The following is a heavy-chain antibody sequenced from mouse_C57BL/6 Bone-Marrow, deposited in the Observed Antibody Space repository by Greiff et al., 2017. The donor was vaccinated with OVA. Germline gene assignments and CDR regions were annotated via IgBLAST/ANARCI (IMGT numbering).Heavy chain of an antibody. CDR1: GFNITDDY. CDR3: TTFIITTVVATRYFDV. D-gene: IGHD1-1*01. V-gene: IGHV14-4*01. CDR2: IDPENGDT. J-gene: IGHJ1*03. Sequence: EVQLQQSGAELVRPGASVKLSCTASGFNITDDYMHWVKQRPEQGLEWIGWIDPENGDTEYDSKFQGKATLTADTSSNTAYLQLSSLTSEDTAVNYCTTFIITTVVATRYFDVWGTGTTVTVSS.